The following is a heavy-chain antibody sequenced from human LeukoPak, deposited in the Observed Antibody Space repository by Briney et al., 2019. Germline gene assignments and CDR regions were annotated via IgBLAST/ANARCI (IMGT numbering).Heavy chain of an antibody. CDR3: ARDMDSSSSPYYYYYYGMDV. CDR1: GFTFSSYA. Sequence: GGSLRLSCAASGFTFSSYAMHWVRQAPGKGLEWVAVISYDGSNKYYADSVKGRFTISRDNSKNTLYLQVNSLRAEDTAVYYCARDMDSSSSPYYYYYYGMDVWGKGTTVTVSS. CDR2: ISYDGSNK. J-gene: IGHJ6*04. D-gene: IGHD6-13*01. V-gene: IGHV3-30*04.